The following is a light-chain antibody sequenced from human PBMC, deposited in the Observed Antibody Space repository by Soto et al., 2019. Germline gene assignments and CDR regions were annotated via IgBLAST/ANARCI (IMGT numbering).Light chain of an antibody. CDR3: QSADSSDPVV. Sequence: SSELTQPPSVSVSPGQTARITCSGDALPKQYAYWYQQKPGQAPVLVIYKDSERPSGIPERFSGSSSGTTVTLTISGVQAEDEADYYCQSADSSDPVVFGGGTKLTVL. CDR1: ALPKQY. CDR2: KDS. J-gene: IGLJ2*01. V-gene: IGLV3-25*03.